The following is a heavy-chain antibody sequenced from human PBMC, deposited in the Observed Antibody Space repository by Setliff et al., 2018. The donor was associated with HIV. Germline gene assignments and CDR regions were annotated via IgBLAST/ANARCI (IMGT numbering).Heavy chain of an antibody. V-gene: IGHV1-69*05. CDR1: GYTFTSYE. Sequence: SVKVSCKASGYTFTSYEINWVRQAPVQGVEWMGGIIPLFGTANYAKKFQGRVTITTDESTSTAYMELSSLRSEDTALYYCASPRGYSSPYFAYWGQETLVTVSS. D-gene: IGHD6-19*01. CDR3: ASPRGYSSPYFAY. J-gene: IGHJ4*02. CDR2: IIPLFGTA.